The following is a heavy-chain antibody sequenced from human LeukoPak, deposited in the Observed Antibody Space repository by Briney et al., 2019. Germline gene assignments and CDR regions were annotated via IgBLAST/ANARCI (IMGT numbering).Heavy chain of an antibody. CDR2: ISYDGSNK. V-gene: IGHV3-30*18. D-gene: IGHD2-21*01. CDR1: GFSFSSYG. J-gene: IGHJ5*02. Sequence: GGSLRLSCAASGFSFSSYGMHWVRQAPGKGLEWVAVISYDGSNKYHADSVKGRFTISRDNSKNTLYLQMNSLRVEDTAVYYCAKGGIPDNPWGQGTLVTVSS. CDR3: AKGGIPDNP.